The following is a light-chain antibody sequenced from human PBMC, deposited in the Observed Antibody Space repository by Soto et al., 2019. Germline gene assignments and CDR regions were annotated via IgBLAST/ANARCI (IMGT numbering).Light chain of an antibody. V-gene: IGLV1-40*01. CDR2: GNT. CDR3: QSYDSSLSGWV. Sequence: QSVLTQPPSVSGAPGQRVTISCTGSSSNIGAGYDVHWYQQVTGTAPKLLIYGNTNRPSGVPDRFSGSKSGTSASLVITGLQAEHEVDYYCQSYDSSLSGWVFGGGTKVTVL. CDR1: SSNIGAGYD. J-gene: IGLJ3*02.